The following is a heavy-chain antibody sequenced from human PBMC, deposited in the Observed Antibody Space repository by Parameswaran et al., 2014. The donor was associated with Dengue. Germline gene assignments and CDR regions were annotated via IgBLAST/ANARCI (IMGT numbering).Heavy chain of an antibody. V-gene: IGHV3-66*01. Sequence: RWIRQPPGKGLEWVSVIYRNGTTYYADSVKDRFIISRDNSKNTLYLQMNRLRAEDTGVYYCAREYSGSYYGQRRRADFDYWGQGTLVTVSS. D-gene: IGHD1-26*01. CDR3: AREYSGSYYGQRRRADFDY. J-gene: IGHJ4*02. CDR2: IYRNGTT.